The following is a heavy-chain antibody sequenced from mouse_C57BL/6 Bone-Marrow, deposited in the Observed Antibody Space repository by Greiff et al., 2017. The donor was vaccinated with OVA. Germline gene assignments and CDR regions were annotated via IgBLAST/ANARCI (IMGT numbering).Heavy chain of an antibody. CDR2: INPSNGGT. CDR3: ARSRGQLRLREVDY. V-gene: IGHV1-53*01. D-gene: IGHD3-2*02. Sequence: QVQLQQSGTELVKPGASVKLSCKASGYTFTSYWMHWVKQRPGQGLEWIGNINPSNGGTNYNEKFKSKATLTVDKSSSTAYMQLSSLTSEDSAVYYCARSRGQLRLREVDYWGQGTTLTVSS. CDR1: GYTFTSYW. J-gene: IGHJ2*01.